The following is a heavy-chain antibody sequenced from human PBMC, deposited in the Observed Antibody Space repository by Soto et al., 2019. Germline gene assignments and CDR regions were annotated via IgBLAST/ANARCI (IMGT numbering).Heavy chain of an antibody. CDR2: IYHSGST. V-gene: IGHV4-30-2*03. CDR3: ARLEVLRYFDWLLYFDY. Sequence: SETLSLTCTFSGGSISSGVYSWSWIRQPPGKGLEWIGYIYHSGSTYYNPSLKSRVTISVDTSKNQFSLKLSSVTAADTAVYYCARLEVLRYFDWLLYFDYWGQGTLVTVSS. J-gene: IGHJ4*02. CDR1: GGSISSGVYS. D-gene: IGHD3-9*01.